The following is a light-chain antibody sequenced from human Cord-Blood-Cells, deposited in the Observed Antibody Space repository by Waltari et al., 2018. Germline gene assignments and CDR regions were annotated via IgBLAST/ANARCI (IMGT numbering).Light chain of an antibody. Sequence: EIVLTQSPGTLSLSPGERATLSCRASQSVSSSYLAWDQQKPGQAPRLLIYGASSRATGIQDRFSGSGSGTDFTLTISRLEPEDFAVYYCQQYGSSPLTFGGGTKVEIK. CDR1: QSVSSSY. CDR3: QQYGSSPLT. J-gene: IGKJ4*01. V-gene: IGKV3-20*01. CDR2: GAS.